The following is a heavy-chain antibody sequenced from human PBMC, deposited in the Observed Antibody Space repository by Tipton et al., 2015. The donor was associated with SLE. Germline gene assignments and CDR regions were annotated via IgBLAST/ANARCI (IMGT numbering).Heavy chain of an antibody. Sequence: SLRLSCAASGFTFSSYGMHWVRQAPGKGLEWVAVISYDGSNKYYADSVKGRFTISRDNSKNSLYLQMNSLRAEDTAVYYCARQQLDAFDIWGQRTMVTVSS. D-gene: IGHD6-13*01. CDR2: ISYDGSNK. CDR1: GFTFSSYG. J-gene: IGHJ3*02. V-gene: IGHV3-30*03. CDR3: ARQQLDAFDI.